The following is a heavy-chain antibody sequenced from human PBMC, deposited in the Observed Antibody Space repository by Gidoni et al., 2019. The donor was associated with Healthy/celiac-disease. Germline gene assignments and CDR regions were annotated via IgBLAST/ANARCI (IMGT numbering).Heavy chain of an antibody. V-gene: IGHV4-4*02. CDR2: IYHSGST. D-gene: IGHD3-22*01. Sequence: QVQLQESGPGLVKPSGTLSLTCSVSGGSISSSNWWSWVRQPPGKGLEWIGEIYHSGSTNYNPSLKGRVTISVDKSKNQFSLKLSSVTAADTAVYYCARVRGYYDSSGYYRYFDYWGQGTLVTVSS. CDR1: GGSISSSNW. CDR3: ARVRGYYDSSGYYRYFDY. J-gene: IGHJ4*02.